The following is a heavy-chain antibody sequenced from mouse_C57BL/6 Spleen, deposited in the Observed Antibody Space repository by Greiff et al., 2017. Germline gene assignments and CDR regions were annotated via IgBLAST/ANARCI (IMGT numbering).Heavy chain of an antibody. CDR1: GFTFSSYG. D-gene: IGHD2-3*01. Sequence: EVMLVESGGDLVKPGGSLKLSCAASGFTFSSYGMSWVRQTPDKRLEWVATISSGGSYTYYPDSVKGRFTISRDNAKNTLYLQMSSLKSEDTAMYYCARQDGYSPPWFAYWGQGTLVTVSA. CDR3: ARQDGYSPPWFAY. CDR2: ISSGGSYT. V-gene: IGHV5-6*01. J-gene: IGHJ3*01.